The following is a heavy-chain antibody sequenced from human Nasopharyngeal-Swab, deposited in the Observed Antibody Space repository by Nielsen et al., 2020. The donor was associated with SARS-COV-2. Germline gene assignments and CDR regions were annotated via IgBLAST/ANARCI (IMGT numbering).Heavy chain of an antibody. J-gene: IGHJ6*03. CDR3: ARGYSSRSEYYYYYMDV. CDR2: ISSSSSTI. V-gene: IGHV3-48*04. D-gene: IGHD6-13*01. CDR1: GFTFSSYS. Sequence: GESLKISCAASGFTFSSYSMNWVRQAPGKGLEWVSYISSSSSTIYYADSVKGRFTISRDNAKNSLYLQMNSLGAEDTAVYYCARGYSSRSEYYYYYMDVWGKGTTVTVSS.